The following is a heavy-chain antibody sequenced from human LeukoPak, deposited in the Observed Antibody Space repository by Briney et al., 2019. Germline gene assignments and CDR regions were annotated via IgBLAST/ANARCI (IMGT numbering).Heavy chain of an antibody. J-gene: IGHJ4*02. CDR3: AEGAPQLPLDY. CDR1: GFTFSSYW. V-gene: IGHV3-48*04. Sequence: GGSLRLSCAASGFTFSSYWMSWVRQAPGKGLEWVSYISSSGSTIYYADSVKGRFTISRDNAKHSLYRQMNSLRAEDTAVYYCAEGAPQLPLDYWGQGTLVTVSS. CDR2: ISSSGSTI. D-gene: IGHD2-2*01.